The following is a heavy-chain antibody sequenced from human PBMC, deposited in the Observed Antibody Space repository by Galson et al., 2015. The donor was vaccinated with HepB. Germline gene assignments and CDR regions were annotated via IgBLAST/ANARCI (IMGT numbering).Heavy chain of an antibody. V-gene: IGHV2-5*02. Sequence: PALVKPTQTLTLTCTLSGLSLSANGVGVGWIRQPPGGALEWLALIYWDDNVHYSPSLKNRLTITKDTSKNQVVLTMTNMDPVDTATYYCAHRNLVTFDYWGQGTLVTVSS. J-gene: IGHJ4*02. CDR2: IYWDDNV. CDR1: GLSLSANGVG. CDR3: AHRNLVTFDY. D-gene: IGHD2-21*02.